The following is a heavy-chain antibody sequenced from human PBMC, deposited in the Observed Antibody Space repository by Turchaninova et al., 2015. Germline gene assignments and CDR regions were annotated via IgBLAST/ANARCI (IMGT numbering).Heavy chain of an antibody. J-gene: IGHJ1*01. CDR1: GFTFSSYG. D-gene: IGHD6-19*01. V-gene: IGHV3-30*02. CDR2: IRYDGSNK. CDR3: AKGVAVAGRAEYFQH. Sequence: QVQLVESGGGVVQPGGSLRLSCAASGFTFSSYGLHWVRQAPGKGRAWVAFIRYDGSNKYYADSVKGRFTISRDNSKNTLYLQMNSLRAEDTAVYYCAKGVAVAGRAEYFQHWGQGTLITVSS.